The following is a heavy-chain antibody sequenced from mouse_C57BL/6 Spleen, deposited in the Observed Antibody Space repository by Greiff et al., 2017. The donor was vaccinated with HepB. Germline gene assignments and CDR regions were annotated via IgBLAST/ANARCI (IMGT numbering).Heavy chain of an antibody. CDR3: TRGTGTDFYAMDY. CDR1: GYTFTSYW. CDR2: IYPGNSDT. Sequence: EVQLQESGTVLARPGASEKMSCKTSGYTFTSYWMHWVKQRPGQGLEWIGAIYPGNSDTSYNQKFKGKAKLTAVTSASTAYMELSSLTNEDSAVYYCTRGTGTDFYAMDYWGQGTSVTVSS. J-gene: IGHJ4*01. V-gene: IGHV1-5*01. D-gene: IGHD4-1*01.